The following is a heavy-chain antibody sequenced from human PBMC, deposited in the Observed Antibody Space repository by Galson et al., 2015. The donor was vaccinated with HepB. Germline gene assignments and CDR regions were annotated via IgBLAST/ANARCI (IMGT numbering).Heavy chain of an antibody. CDR2: ISSSSSTI. J-gene: IGHJ4*02. Sequence: SLRLSCAASGFTFSSYSMNWVRQAPRKGLEWVSYISSSSSTIYYADSVKGRFTISRDNAKNSLYLQMNSLRDEDTAVYYCARDGAWDLWFGELLYFDYWGQGTLVTVSS. CDR1: GFTFSSYS. V-gene: IGHV3-48*02. D-gene: IGHD3-10*01. CDR3: ARDGAWDLWFGELLYFDY.